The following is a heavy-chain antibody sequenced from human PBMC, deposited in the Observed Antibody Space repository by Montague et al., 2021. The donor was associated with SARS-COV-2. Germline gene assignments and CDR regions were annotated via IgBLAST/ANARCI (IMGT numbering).Heavy chain of an antibody. CDR1: GGSIRSSSYF. Sequence: SETLSLTCTVSGGSIRSSSYFWGWIRQPPEKGLEWIGCIYYSGGTYYNPSIKSRVTISVDGNKNKLSLKLSAVTAADTAVYFCARHLTENPDDSSDYTNWFDPWGQGTLVTVSS. CDR2: IYYSGGT. D-gene: IGHD3-22*01. J-gene: IGHJ5*01. CDR3: ARHLTENPDDSSDYTNWFDP. V-gene: IGHV4-39*01.